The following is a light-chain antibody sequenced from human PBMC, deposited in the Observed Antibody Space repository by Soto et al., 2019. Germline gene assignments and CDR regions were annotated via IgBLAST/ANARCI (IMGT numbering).Light chain of an antibody. J-gene: IGKJ1*01. CDR2: DAS. CDR1: QSVSSY. Sequence: EIVLTQSPATLSLSPGERATLSCRASQSVSSYLAWYQQKPGQAPRLLIYDASNRATGIPARFSGSGSGTDFTLTISSLEPEDFAVYYCQQYNNWPPFGQGTKVDIK. V-gene: IGKV3-11*01. CDR3: QQYNNWPP.